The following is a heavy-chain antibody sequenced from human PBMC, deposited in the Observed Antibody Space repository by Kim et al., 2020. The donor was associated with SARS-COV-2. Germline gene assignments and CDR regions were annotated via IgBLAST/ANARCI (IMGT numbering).Heavy chain of an antibody. D-gene: IGHD2-15*01. CDR1: GGSFSGYY. CDR2: INHSGST. V-gene: IGHV4-34*01. Sequence: SETLSLTCAVYGGSFSGYYWSWIRQPPGKGLEWIGEINHSGSTNYNPSLKSRVTISVDTSKNQFSLKLSSVTAADTAVYYCARCRFGSCYSSWGQGTLVTVSS. CDR3: ARCRFGSCYSS. J-gene: IGHJ4*02.